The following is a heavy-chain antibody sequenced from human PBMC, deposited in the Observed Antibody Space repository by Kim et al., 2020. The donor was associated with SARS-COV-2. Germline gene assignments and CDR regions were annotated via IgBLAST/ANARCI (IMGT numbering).Heavy chain of an antibody. Sequence: GESLKISCKASAYSFSDYWIGWVRQLPGKGLEWMGIIYPGDSNTRYSPSFRGQVTISAEKSISIVYLQWSSLKASDTAIYYCARHSRRERRWSSGWSQRRPTSGWAGAPFYQYDLDVWGQGTTVTVSS. V-gene: IGHV5-51*01. D-gene: IGHD6-19*01. CDR2: IYPGDSNT. CDR3: ARHSRRERRWSSGWSQRRPTSGWAGAPFYQYDLDV. CDR1: AYSFSDYW. J-gene: IGHJ6*02.